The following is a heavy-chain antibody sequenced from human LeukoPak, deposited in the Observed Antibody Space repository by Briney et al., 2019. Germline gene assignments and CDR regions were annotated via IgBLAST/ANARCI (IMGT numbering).Heavy chain of an antibody. D-gene: IGHD2-2*01. CDR1: GGSFSGYY. J-gene: IGHJ3*02. Sequence: HPSETLSLTCAVYGGSFSGYYWSWIRQPPGKGLEWIGEINHSGSTNYNPSLKSRVTISVDTSKNQFSLKLSSVTAADTAVYYCARLRYCSSTSCYRPSGAFDIWGQGTMVTVSS. V-gene: IGHV4-34*01. CDR3: ARLRYCSSTSCYRPSGAFDI. CDR2: INHSGST.